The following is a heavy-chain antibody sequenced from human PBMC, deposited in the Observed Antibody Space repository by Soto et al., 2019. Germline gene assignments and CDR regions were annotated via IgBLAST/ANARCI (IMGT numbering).Heavy chain of an antibody. CDR3: ARSQGSSTSLEIYYYYYYGMDV. CDR1: GGTFSSYA. CDR2: IIPISETT. Sequence: GASVKVSCKASGGTFSSYAISWVRQAPGQGLEWMGGIIPISETTNYAQKFQGRVTITADESKSTAYMELSSLRSEDTAVYYCARSQGSSTSLEIYYYYYYGMDVWGQATTVTVSS. J-gene: IGHJ6*02. V-gene: IGHV1-69*13. D-gene: IGHD2-2*01.